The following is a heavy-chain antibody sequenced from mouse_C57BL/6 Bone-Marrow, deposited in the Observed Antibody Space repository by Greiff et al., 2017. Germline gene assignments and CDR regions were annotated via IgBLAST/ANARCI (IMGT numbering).Heavy chain of an antibody. J-gene: IGHJ4*01. CDR1: GFSFNTYA. CDR3: GRQGITTVVAHAMDY. V-gene: IGHV10-1*01. Sequence: EVQLVESGGGLVQPKGSLKLSCAASGFSFNTYAMNWVRQAPGKGLEWVARIRSKSNNSATYYAGSVKDRFTISRGDSESMLYLQMNNLKTEDTAMYYCGRQGITTVVAHAMDYWGQGTSVTVSS. CDR2: IRSKSNNSAT. D-gene: IGHD1-1*01.